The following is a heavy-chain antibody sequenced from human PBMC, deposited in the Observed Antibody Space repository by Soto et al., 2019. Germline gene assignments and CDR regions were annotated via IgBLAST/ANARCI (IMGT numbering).Heavy chain of an antibody. CDR1: GFTFSSYW. D-gene: IGHD6-19*01. CDR3: ARRVLPLSPRRMSSGWYFDY. V-gene: IGHV3-74*01. J-gene: IGHJ4*02. CDR2: INSDGSST. Sequence: GGSLRLSCAASGFTFSSYWMHWVRQAPGKGLVWVSRINSDGSSTSYADSVKGRFTISRDNAKNTLYLQMNSLRAEDTAVYYCARRVLPLSPRRMSSGWYFDYWGQGTLVTVSS.